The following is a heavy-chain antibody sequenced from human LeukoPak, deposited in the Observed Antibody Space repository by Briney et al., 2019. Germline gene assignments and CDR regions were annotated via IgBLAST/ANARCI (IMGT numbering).Heavy chain of an antibody. CDR3: IRGTVGAPGNDY. D-gene: IGHD1-26*01. CDR2: IDTDGSFT. J-gene: IGHJ4*02. CDR1: GFTFSSYW. V-gene: IGHV3-74*01. Sequence: PGGSLRLSCAASGFTFSSYWMHWVGQAPGRGLVGVSRIDTDGSFTSYADSVRGRFTISRDNAKNTLYLQMSSLRAEDTAVYYCIRGTVGAPGNDYWGQGTLVTVSS.